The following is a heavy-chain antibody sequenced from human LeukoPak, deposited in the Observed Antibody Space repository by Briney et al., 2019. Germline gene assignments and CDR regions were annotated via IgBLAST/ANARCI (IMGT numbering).Heavy chain of an antibody. CDR2: IYYSGST. CDR1: GGSISSYY. Sequence: SEALSLTCTVSGGSISSYYWSWIRQPPGKGLEWIGYIYYSGSTNYNPSLKSRVTISVDTSKNQFSLKLSSVTAADTAVYYCARDNYYYYGMDVWGRGTTVTVSS. J-gene: IGHJ6*02. V-gene: IGHV4-59*01. CDR3: ARDNYYYYGMDV.